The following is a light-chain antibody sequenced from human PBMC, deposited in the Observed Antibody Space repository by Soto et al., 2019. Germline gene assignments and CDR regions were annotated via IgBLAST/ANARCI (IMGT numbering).Light chain of an antibody. CDR2: ATS. V-gene: IGKV3-11*01. CDR1: HRVSSY. J-gene: IGKJ1*01. CDR3: HQRSSWPQS. Sequence: EIVMTQSPATLSVSPGERATLSCRASHRVSSYLAWYQQKPGQAPRLLIFATSTRATGIPARFSGSGSGTEFTLTISSLEPEDFAVYYCHQRSSWPQSFGQGTKVDIK.